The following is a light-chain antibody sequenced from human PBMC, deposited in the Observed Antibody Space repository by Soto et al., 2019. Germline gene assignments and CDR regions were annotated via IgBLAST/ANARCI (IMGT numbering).Light chain of an antibody. CDR3: QSHDSSLSGYV. J-gene: IGLJ1*01. CDR1: SSNIGAGYD. Sequence: QAVVTQPPSVSGAPGQRVTISCTGSSSNIGAGYDVHWYQQLPGTAPKLLIYGNSNRPSGVPDRFSGSKSGTSASLAITGLQAEDDADYFCQSHDSSLSGYVFGTGTKLTVL. CDR2: GNS. V-gene: IGLV1-40*01.